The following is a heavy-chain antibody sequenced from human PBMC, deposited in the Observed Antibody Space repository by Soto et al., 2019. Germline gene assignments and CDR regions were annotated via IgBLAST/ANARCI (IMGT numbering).Heavy chain of an antibody. CDR2: ISNSGGTI. CDR3: ARLQGDNSGTYGMDV. D-gene: IGHD3-10*01. Sequence: EVQLLESGGGLVQPGGSLRLSCVASGFSLRNYGMNWVRQAPGKGLEWVSVISNSGGTIKYADSVKGRFAISRDNFQSKVYLELNSLRAEDTAVYYCARLQGDNSGTYGMDVWGQGTTVTVS. J-gene: IGHJ6*02. V-gene: IGHV3-23*01. CDR1: GFSLRNYG.